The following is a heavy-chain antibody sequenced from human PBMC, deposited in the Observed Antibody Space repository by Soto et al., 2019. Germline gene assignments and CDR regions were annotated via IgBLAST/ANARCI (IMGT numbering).Heavy chain of an antibody. CDR3: ARLVGRTGNYWYFDL. V-gene: IGHV3-21*01. CDR1: GFTFSSYS. D-gene: IGHD1-1*01. Sequence: GGSLRLSCAASGFTFSSYSMNWVRQAPGKGLEWVSSISSSSSYIYYADSVKGRFTISRDNAKNSLYLQMNSLRAEDTAVYYCARLVGRTGNYWYFDLWGRGTLVTVSS. CDR2: ISSSSSYI. J-gene: IGHJ2*01.